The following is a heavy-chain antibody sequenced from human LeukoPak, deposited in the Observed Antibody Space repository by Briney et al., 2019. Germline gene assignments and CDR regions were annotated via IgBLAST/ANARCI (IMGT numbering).Heavy chain of an antibody. V-gene: IGHV3-74*01. Sequence: PGGSLRLSCAASGFTFSSYWMHWVRQAPGQGLVWVSRINSDGSTTTYADSVKGRFTISRDNAKNSVDLQMNSLRAEDTAVYYCATSQGSWPDYFDYWGQGTLVTVSS. CDR3: ATSQGSWPDYFDY. CDR1: GFTFSSYW. D-gene: IGHD6-13*01. J-gene: IGHJ4*01. CDR2: INSDGSTT.